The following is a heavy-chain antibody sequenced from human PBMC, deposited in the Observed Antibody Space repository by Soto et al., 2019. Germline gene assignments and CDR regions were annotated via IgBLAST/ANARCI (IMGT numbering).Heavy chain of an antibody. V-gene: IGHV3-30*18. CDR1: GFTFSSYG. CDR2: ISYDGSNN. J-gene: IGHJ6*02. CDR3: AKDVLRFLEWLAFYGMDV. Sequence: QVQLVESGGGVVQPGRSLRLSCAASGFTFSSYGMHWVRQAPGKGLEWVAVISYDGSNNYYADSVKGRFTISRDNSKNTLYLQMTSLRTEDTAVYYCAKDVLRFLEWLAFYGMDVWGQGTTVTVSS. D-gene: IGHD3-3*01.